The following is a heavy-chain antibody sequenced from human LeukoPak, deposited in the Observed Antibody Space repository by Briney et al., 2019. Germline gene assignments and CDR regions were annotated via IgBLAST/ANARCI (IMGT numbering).Heavy chain of an antibody. J-gene: IGHJ4*02. CDR3: ARRHKRGAYSSGVDY. V-gene: IGHV5-51*01. Sequence: GEPLKISCKGSGYSFTNYWIAWVRQMPGKGLEWMGIIYTGDSDTTYSPSFQGQVTNSADKSITTAYLQWNSLKASDTAMYYCARRHKRGAYSSGVDYWGQGTLVTVSS. CDR1: GYSFTNYW. CDR2: IYTGDSDT. D-gene: IGHD5-18*01.